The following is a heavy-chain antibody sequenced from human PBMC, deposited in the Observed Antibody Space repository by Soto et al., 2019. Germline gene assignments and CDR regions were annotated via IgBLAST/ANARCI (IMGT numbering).Heavy chain of an antibody. J-gene: IGHJ5*02. CDR1: GGTFSSYA. Sequence: QVQLVQSGAEVKKPGSSVKVSCKASGGTFSSYAISWVRQAPGQGLEWMGGIIPIFGTANYAQKFQGRVTITADESTSTAYMELSSLRSEDTAVYYCVRAGGITIFGVAPGQGFDPWGQGTLVTVSS. D-gene: IGHD3-3*01. CDR3: VRAGGITIFGVAPGQGFDP. V-gene: IGHV1-69*01. CDR2: IIPIFGTA.